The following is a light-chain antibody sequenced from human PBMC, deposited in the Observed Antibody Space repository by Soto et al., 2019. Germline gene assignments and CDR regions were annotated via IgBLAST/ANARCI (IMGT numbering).Light chain of an antibody. Sequence: EIVMTQSPATLSVSPGETATLSCRASQSVGTNLAWYQQKPGQAPRLLIFGASNRATGIPSRFSGGGSGTDFTLTINSLEPEDFAVYYCQQRNSWPITFGQGTRLEI. CDR3: QQRNSWPIT. J-gene: IGKJ5*01. V-gene: IGKV3D-15*01. CDR1: QSVGTN. CDR2: GAS.